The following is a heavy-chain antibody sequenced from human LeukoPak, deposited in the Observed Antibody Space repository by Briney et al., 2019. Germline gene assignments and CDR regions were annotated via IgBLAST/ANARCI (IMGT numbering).Heavy chain of an antibody. CDR3: ARDKAVAGTDPFDY. V-gene: IGHV3-74*01. D-gene: IGHD6-19*01. CDR2: INSDGSDT. Sequence: PGGSLRLSCAASGFTFTTYWMHWVRQVPGRGLIWVSRINSDGSDTIYADSVKGRFTISRDNANNTLFLQMNSLRGDDTAVYYCARDKAVAGTDPFDYWGQGTLVTVSS. CDR1: GFTFTTYW. J-gene: IGHJ4*02.